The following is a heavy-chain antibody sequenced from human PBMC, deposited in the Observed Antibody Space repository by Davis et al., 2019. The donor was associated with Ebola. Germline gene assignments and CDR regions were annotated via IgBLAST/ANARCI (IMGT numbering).Heavy chain of an antibody. CDR1: GFTFSSYS. CDR2: ISSSSSYI. D-gene: IGHD3-16*01. J-gene: IGHJ5*02. V-gene: IGHV3-21*01. CDR3: ARDGQKGSWGLA. Sequence: GESLKISCAASGFTFSSYSMNWVRQAPGKGLEWVSSISSSSSYIYYADSVKGRFTISSDNAKNSLYLQMNSLRAEDTAVYYCARDGQKGSWGLAWGQGTLVTVSS.